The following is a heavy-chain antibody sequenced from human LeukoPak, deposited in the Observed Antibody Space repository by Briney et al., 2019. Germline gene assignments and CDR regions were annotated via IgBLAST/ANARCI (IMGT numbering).Heavy chain of an antibody. CDR1: GFTFSSYS. D-gene: IGHD6-13*01. J-gene: IGHJ4*02. CDR3: ARVGGSSWYLDY. CDR2: IGSSSSYI. V-gene: IGHV3-21*01. Sequence: GGSLRLSCAASGFTFSSYSMNWVRQAPGKGLEWVSSIGSSSSYIYYADSVKGRFTISRDNAKNSLYLQMNSLRAEDTAVYYCARVGGSSWYLDYWGQGTLVTVSS.